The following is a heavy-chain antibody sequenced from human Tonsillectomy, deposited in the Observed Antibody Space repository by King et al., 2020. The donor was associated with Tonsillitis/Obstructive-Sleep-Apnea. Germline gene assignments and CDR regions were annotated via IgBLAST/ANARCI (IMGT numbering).Heavy chain of an antibody. CDR1: GGSFSGYY. J-gene: IGHJ4*02. CDR2: INHSGST. D-gene: IGHD2-2*02. V-gene: IGHV4-34*01. Sequence: VQLQQWGAGLLKPSETLSLTCAVYGGSFSGYYWSWIRQPPGKGLEWIGEINHSGSTNYNPSLKSRVTISVDTSKNQFSLKLSSVTAADTAVYYCARRRLGYCSSTSCYKKNLLDYWGQGTLVTVSS. CDR3: ARRRLGYCSSTSCYKKNLLDY.